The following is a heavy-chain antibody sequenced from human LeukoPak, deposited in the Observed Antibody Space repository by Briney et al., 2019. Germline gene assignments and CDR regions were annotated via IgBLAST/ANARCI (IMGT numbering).Heavy chain of an antibody. D-gene: IGHD3-16*01. Sequence: GGSLRLSCAASGFIFSKHNMNWVRQAPGKGLAWVSSSSSSGNIQYADSVKGRFTISRDNAKNSLYLQMDSLRAEDTAVYYCARDVDRLAGEDYWGQGTLVTVSS. CDR2: SSSSGNI. J-gene: IGHJ4*02. V-gene: IGHV3-69-1*02. CDR1: GFIFSKHN. CDR3: ARDVDRLAGEDY.